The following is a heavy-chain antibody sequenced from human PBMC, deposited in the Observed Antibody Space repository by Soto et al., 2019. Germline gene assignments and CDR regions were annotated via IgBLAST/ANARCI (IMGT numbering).Heavy chain of an antibody. J-gene: IGHJ4*02. CDR1: GYTFTSYA. CDR3: ASVPPYSSSWYRLYYFDY. Sequence: ASVKVSCKASGYTFTSYAMHWVRQAPGQRLEWMGWINAGNGNTKYSQKFQGRVTITRDTSASTAYMELSSLRSEDTAVYYCASVPPYSSSWYRLYYFDYWGQGTLVTVSS. CDR2: INAGNGNT. D-gene: IGHD6-13*01. V-gene: IGHV1-3*01.